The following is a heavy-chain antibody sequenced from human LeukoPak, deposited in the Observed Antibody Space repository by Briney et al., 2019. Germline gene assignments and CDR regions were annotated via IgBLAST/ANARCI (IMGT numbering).Heavy chain of an antibody. CDR2: INAGNGNT. V-gene: IGHV1-3*01. J-gene: IGHJ6*04. CDR1: GYTFTIYA. Sequence: ASVTVSCKASGYTFTIYAMHWVRQAPGQRLEWMGWINAGNGNTKYSQKFQGRVTITRDTSASTAYMELSSLRSEDTAVYYCASEAAAGTSSAYYYGMDVWGKGTTVTVSS. D-gene: IGHD6-13*01. CDR3: ASEAAAGTSSAYYYGMDV.